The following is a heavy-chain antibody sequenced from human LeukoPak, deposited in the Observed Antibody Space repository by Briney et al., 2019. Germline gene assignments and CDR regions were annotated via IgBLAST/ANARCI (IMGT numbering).Heavy chain of an antibody. CDR2: IYYSGST. CDR3: ARGRDWFDP. CDR1: GGSISSHY. V-gene: IGHV4-59*11. Sequence: MASETLSLTCTVSGGSISSHYWGRIRQPPGKGLEWIGYIYYSGSTNYNPSLKSRVTMSVDTSKNQFSLKLSSVTAADTAVYYCARGRDWFDPWGQGNVVTVSS. J-gene: IGHJ5*02.